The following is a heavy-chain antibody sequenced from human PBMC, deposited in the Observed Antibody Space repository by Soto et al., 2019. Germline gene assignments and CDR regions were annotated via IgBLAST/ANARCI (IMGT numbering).Heavy chain of an antibody. D-gene: IGHD2-2*01. J-gene: IGHJ4*02. CDR2: IYSGGNT. CDR3: GSGPSTTWIDN. V-gene: IGHV4-39*01. Sequence: PSETLSLTCTVSGGSITSHHYYWVCIRQPPGKGLEWIGSIYSGGNTYYNPSLRSRLTIFVDTAKNLISLKLSSVTAADSAIYYCGSGPSTTWIDNWGLGTPVTVSS. CDR1: GGSITSHHYY.